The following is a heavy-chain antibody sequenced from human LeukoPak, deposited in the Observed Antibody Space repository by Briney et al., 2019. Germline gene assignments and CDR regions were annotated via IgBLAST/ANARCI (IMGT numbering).Heavy chain of an antibody. CDR2: IYAGDST. Sequence: PGGSLRLSCAASGFTFNTYAISWVRQAPGKGLEWVSVIYAGDSTYYADSVKGRFIISRDNSKNTVYLQMDSLRAEDTAVYYCARFYTHYDFWSGYTYQNYFDPWGQGTLVTVSS. CDR1: GFTFNTYA. CDR3: ARFYTHYDFWSGYTYQNYFDP. J-gene: IGHJ5*02. D-gene: IGHD3-3*01. V-gene: IGHV3-53*01.